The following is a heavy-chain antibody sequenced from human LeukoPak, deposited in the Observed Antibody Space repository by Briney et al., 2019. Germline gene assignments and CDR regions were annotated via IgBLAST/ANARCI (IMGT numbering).Heavy chain of an antibody. CDR3: ARGRNYYGSGRSRYYGMDV. CDR1: GYTFTSYD. Sequence: ASVKVSCKASGYTFTSYDINWVRQATGQGLEWMGWMNPNSGNTGYAQKFQGRATMTRNTSISTAYMELSSLRSEDTAVYYCARGRNYYGSGRSRYYGMDVWGQGTTVTVSS. CDR2: MNPNSGNT. D-gene: IGHD3-10*01. V-gene: IGHV1-8*01. J-gene: IGHJ6*02.